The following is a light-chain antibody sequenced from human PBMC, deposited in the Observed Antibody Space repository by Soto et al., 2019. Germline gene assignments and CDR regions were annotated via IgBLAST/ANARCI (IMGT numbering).Light chain of an antibody. CDR3: GSWDSSMSAYV. J-gene: IGLJ1*01. CDR2: DDA. CDR1: SSNIWDNS. V-gene: IGLV1-51*01. Sequence: QSVLTQLPSVSAAPGQRVSIWCSGSSSNIWDNSVFWYQKLPGHARTRLMYDDARRPSGIPDRFSGSKSGTSATLGITGFQTGDEADYYCGSWDSSMSAYVFGTGTKVTVL.